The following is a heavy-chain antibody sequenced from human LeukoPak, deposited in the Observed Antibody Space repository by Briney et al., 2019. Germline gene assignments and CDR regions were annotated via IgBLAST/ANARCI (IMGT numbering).Heavy chain of an antibody. Sequence: PGGSLRLSCAASGFTFSSYSMNWVRQAPGKGLEWVSYISSDSSNIFYADSFKGRFTISRDNAQNSLYLQMNSLRVEDTAVYCCARDPPGAHFDYWGQGTLVTVSS. D-gene: IGHD7-27*01. CDR3: ARDPPGAHFDY. V-gene: IGHV3-21*01. J-gene: IGHJ4*02. CDR2: ISSDSSNI. CDR1: GFTFSSYS.